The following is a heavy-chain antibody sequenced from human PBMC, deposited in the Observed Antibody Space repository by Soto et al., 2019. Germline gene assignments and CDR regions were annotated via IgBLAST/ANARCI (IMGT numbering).Heavy chain of an antibody. J-gene: IGHJ6*01. CDR2: VWYDGSNG. V-gene: IGHV3-33*01. D-gene: IGHD6-6*01. CDR3: ARVTRTARGSAMEV. CDR1: VFIFSNFG. Sequence: PVGSVRLSCTSSVFIFSNFGMHCVRHSPGKWLEWVAGVWYDGSNGVSAESVKGRFTISRDNSKNTLYLQMTSLRAEDTAVYYCARVTRTARGSAMEVWGQGTTVHVSS.